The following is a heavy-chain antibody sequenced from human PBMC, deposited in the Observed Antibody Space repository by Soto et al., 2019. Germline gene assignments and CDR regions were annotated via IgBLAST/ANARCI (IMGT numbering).Heavy chain of an antibody. CDR3: ARARQLTGYYKDAFDI. CDR1: GGTFSSYA. V-gene: IGHV1-69*13. CDR2: IIPIFGTA. Sequence: ASVKVSCKASGGTFSSYAISWVRQAPGQGLEWMGGIIPIFGTANYAQKFQGRVTITADESTSTAYMELSSLRSEDTAVYYWARARQLTGYYKDAFDIWGQGTMVTVSS. J-gene: IGHJ3*02. D-gene: IGHD3-9*01.